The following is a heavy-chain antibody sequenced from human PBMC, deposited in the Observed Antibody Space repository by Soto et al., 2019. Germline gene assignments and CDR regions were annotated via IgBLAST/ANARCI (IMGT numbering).Heavy chain of an antibody. J-gene: IGHJ4*02. D-gene: IGHD3-16*01. CDR3: AGGTSGDNVDS. Sequence: PSQKRPLTYTVPSGSISTNYYYWSCIRHPPKRGLEWIGHIYNGGTIYNNSYIVSRITISVDTSKTQFSLDLNSVTAADTAVYSCAGGTSGDNVDSWGQG. CDR1: SGSISTNYYY. CDR2: IYNGGTI. V-gene: IGHV4-30-4*08.